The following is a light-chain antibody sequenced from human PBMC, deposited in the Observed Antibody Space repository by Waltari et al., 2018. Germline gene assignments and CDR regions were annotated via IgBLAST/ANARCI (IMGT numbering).Light chain of an antibody. CDR2: RSY. V-gene: IGLV1-40*01. Sequence: QSTLTQPPSVSGAPGQTVTISCTGSYSNIGSRDVNWYLQLPGAAPICLIYRSYIRTSGVPDRFSGSKSGTSASLAISGLQAEDEADYYCQSYDISLNGYVFGSGTRVTVL. CDR1: YSNIGSRD. CDR3: QSYDISLNGYV. J-gene: IGLJ1*01.